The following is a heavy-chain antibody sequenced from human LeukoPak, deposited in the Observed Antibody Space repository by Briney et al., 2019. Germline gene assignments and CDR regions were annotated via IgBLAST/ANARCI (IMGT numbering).Heavy chain of an antibody. CDR1: GGSFSGYY. CDR2: INHSGST. Sequence: SETLSFTFAGYGGSFSGYYWSWIPQPPGKGLEWSGEINHSGSTNYNPCLKSRVTISVDTSKNQFSLKLSSVTAADTAVYYCARGREYCSGGSCYSSYYYYYYYMDVWGKGTTVTVSS. D-gene: IGHD2-15*01. CDR3: ARGREYCSGGSCYSSYYYYYYYMDV. J-gene: IGHJ6*03. V-gene: IGHV4-34*01.